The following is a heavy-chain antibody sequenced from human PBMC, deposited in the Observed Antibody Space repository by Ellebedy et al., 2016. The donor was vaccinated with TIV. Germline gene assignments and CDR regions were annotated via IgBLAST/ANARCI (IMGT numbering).Heavy chain of an antibody. CDR2: ISYDGSNK. Sequence: GESLKISCAASGFTFSSYAMHWVRQAPGKGLEWVAVISYDGSNKYYADSVKGRFTISRDNSKNTLYLQMNSLRAEDTAVYYCAREGYYYDSSGYSDYWGQGTLVTVSS. CDR3: AREGYYYDSSGYSDY. V-gene: IGHV3-30*01. J-gene: IGHJ4*02. CDR1: GFTFSSYA. D-gene: IGHD3-22*01.